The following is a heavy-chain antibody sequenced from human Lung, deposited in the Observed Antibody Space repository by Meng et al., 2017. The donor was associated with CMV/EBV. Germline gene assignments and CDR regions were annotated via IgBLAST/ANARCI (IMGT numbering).Heavy chain of an antibody. CDR3: AHTYSDFWSGSPRYFDL. J-gene: IGHJ2*01. V-gene: IGHV2-5*01. CDR2: IYWNDDK. D-gene: IGHD3-3*01. Sequence: SRSTGGVGVGGIRQPPGKALEWLALIYWNDDKLYSPYLKSRLNITKDTAKNQVVLTMTNMDPVDTATYYCAHTYSDFWSGSPRYFDLWGRGTLVTVSS. CDR1: SRSTGGVG.